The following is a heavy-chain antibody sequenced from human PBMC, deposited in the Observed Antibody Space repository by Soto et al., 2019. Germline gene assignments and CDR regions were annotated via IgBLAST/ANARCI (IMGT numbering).Heavy chain of an antibody. V-gene: IGHV3-23*01. D-gene: IGHD2-15*01. CDR1: GFTFSSYA. CDR3: AKGYCSDGSCSFRSFDP. J-gene: IGHJ5*02. Sequence: GGSLRLSCAASGFTFSSYAMNWVRQAPGKGLEWVSVIGGSTINTYYADSVKGRFTISRDNSKNTLYPQMNSLRVEDTAVYYCAKGYCSDGSCSFRSFDPWGQGTLVTVSS. CDR2: IGGSTINT.